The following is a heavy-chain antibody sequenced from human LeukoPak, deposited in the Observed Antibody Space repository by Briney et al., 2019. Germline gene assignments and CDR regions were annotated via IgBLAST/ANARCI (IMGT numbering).Heavy chain of an antibody. D-gene: IGHD3-22*01. Sequence: RSSETLSLTCTVSGGSISNYYWNWIRQPPGKRLEWIGYIYSSGSTTYNPSLKSRVTISVDTSKHQFSLRLSSVTAADTAVYYCARATYYYYNTGIPIPDSWGQGTLVTVSS. CDR2: IYSSGST. V-gene: IGHV4-59*01. CDR1: GGSISNYY. CDR3: ARATYYYYNTGIPIPDS. J-gene: IGHJ4*02.